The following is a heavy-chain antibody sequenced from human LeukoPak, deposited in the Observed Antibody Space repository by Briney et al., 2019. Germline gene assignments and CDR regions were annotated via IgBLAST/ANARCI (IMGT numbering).Heavy chain of an antibody. V-gene: IGHV4-59*01. J-gene: IGHJ4*02. D-gene: IGHD1-7*01. CDR3: VRDRELNY. CDR2: IYNSGST. Sequence: SETLSLTCTVSGVSISIYYWSWIRQPPGKGLEWIGYIYNSGSTIYSPSLKSRATISADTSKSQFSLQLSSVTAADTAVYYCVRDRELNYWGQGTLVTVSS. CDR1: GVSISIYY.